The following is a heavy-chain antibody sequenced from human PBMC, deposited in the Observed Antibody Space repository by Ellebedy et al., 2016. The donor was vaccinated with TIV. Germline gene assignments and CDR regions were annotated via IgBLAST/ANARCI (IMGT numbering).Heavy chain of an antibody. CDR1: GFTFSSYC. V-gene: IGHV3-7*01. CDR3: ASELCSSGSCYFALDY. Sequence: PGGSLRLSCAASGFTFSSYCMRWVRHAPGTWRGWVANIKLDGSQKYYVDSVKGRFTISRDNAKNSLYLPMNSLRAEDTAMYYCASELCSSGSCYFALDYWGQGTLVTVSS. CDR2: IKLDGSQK. J-gene: IGHJ4*02. D-gene: IGHD2-15*01.